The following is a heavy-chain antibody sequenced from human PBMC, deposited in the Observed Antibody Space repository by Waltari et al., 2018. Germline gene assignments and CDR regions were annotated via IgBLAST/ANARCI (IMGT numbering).Heavy chain of an antibody. V-gene: IGHV4-34*01. J-gene: IGHJ6*02. D-gene: IGHD5-12*01. CDR1: GGSFSGYY. CDR2: ITHRGST. CDR3: ARDRRDGYNWDYYYAMDV. Sequence: QVQLQPWGAGLLKPSETLSLTCAVYGGSFSGYYWSWIRQPPGRGLAWIGEITHRGSTNNKPSLKGRVTISVDTYKNQFSLKVSSVTAADTAVYYCARDRRDGYNWDYYYAMDVWGQGTTVTVSS.